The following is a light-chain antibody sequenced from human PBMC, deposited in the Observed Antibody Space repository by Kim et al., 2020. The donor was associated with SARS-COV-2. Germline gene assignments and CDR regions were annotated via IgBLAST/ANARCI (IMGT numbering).Light chain of an antibody. Sequence: SYELTQPPSVSVAPGKTARITCGENNIGSKSVHWYQQKPGQAPVLVIYYDSDRPSGIPERFSGSNSGNTATLTISRVEAGDEADYYCQVWDSSSDHLVFG. CDR3: QVWDSSSDHLV. V-gene: IGLV3-21*04. CDR2: YDS. CDR1: NIGSKS. J-gene: IGLJ2*01.